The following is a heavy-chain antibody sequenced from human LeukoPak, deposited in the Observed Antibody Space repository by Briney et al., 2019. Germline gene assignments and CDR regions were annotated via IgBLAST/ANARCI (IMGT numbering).Heavy chain of an antibody. Sequence: PGGSLRLSCAASGFTFSSYGMSWVRQAPGKGLEWIGSIYYSGSTYYNPSLKSRVTISVDTSKNQLSLKLSSVTAADTAVYYCAREHNFWSDYYRDTYYFDYWGQGTLVTVSS. D-gene: IGHD3-3*01. CDR1: GFTFSSYG. CDR3: AREHNFWSDYYRDTYYFDY. V-gene: IGHV4-39*07. CDR2: IYYSGST. J-gene: IGHJ4*02.